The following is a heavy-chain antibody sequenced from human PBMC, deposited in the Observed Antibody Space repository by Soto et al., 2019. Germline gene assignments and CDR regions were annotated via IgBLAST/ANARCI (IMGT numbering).Heavy chain of an antibody. Sequence: SETLSLTCTVSGVSVSSGSFYWAWIRQPPGKGLEWIGFISYSGTTNYNPSLKSRVAISVDTSRSHISLKVSSLTAADTAVYYCARGASVTQYDYWGQGTLVTSPQ. V-gene: IGHV4-61*01. CDR3: ARGASVTQYDY. CDR1: GVSVSSGSFY. CDR2: ISYSGTT. D-gene: IGHD4-17*01. J-gene: IGHJ4*02.